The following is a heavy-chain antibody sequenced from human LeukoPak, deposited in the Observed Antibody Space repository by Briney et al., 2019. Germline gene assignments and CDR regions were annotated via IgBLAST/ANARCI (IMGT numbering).Heavy chain of an antibody. CDR2: IYSGGST. D-gene: IGHD3-10*01. Sequence: PGGSLGLSCAASGFTVSNNYMSWVRQAPGKGLEWVSVIYSGGSTFYADSVKGRFTISRDNSKNTLYLQMNSLRAEDTAIYYCARGHEALGYWGQGTLVTVSS. J-gene: IGHJ4*02. CDR3: ARGHEALGY. CDR1: GFTVSNNY. V-gene: IGHV3-53*01.